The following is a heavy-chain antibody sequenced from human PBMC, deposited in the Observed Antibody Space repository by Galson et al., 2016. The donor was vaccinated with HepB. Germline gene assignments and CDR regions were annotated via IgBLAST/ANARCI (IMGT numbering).Heavy chain of an antibody. J-gene: IGHJ4*02. V-gene: IGHV3-23*01. Sequence: SLRLSCAASGFTFSSYAMSWVRQAPGNGLEWVSGIRGSGGDTWYADSVKGRFIMYRENPKNNLYLQMNSLRFDDTAVYYCAKDPRFSSGTRQCDFWGQGTLVTVSS. CDR1: GFTFSSYA. CDR2: IRGSGGDT. D-gene: IGHD3-22*01. CDR3: AKDPRFSSGTRQCDF.